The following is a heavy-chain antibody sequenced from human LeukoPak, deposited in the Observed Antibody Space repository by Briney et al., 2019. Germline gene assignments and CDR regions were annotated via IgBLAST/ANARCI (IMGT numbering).Heavy chain of an antibody. CDR3: AKAPPVGWFGELSQYYFDY. CDR2: ISYDGSNK. Sequence: GRSLRLSCAASGFTFSSCGMHWVRQAPGKGLEWVAVISYDGSNKYYADSVKGRFTISRDNSKNTLYLQMNSLRAEDTAVYYCAKAPPVGWFGELSQYYFDYWGQGTLVTVSS. J-gene: IGHJ4*02. V-gene: IGHV3-30*18. D-gene: IGHD3-10*01. CDR1: GFTFSSCG.